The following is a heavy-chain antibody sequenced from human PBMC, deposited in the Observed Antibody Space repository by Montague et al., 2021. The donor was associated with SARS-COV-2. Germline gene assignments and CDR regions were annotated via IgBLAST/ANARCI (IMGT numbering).Heavy chain of an antibody. D-gene: IGHD3-9*01. CDR3: ARDGRYFDWLLESGQNWFDP. J-gene: IGHJ5*02. Sequence: SLRLSCAASGFTFSSYWMHWVRQAPGKELVWVSRINSDGSSTSYADSVKGRFTISRDNAKNTLYLQMNSLRAEDTAVYYCARDGRYFDWLLESGQNWFDPWGQGTLVTVSS. CDR1: GFTFSSYW. V-gene: IGHV3-74*01. CDR2: INSDGSST.